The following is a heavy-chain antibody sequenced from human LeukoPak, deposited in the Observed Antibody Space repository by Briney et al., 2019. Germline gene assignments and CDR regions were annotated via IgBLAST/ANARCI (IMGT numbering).Heavy chain of an antibody. CDR1: GFTFGDYA. CDR2: IRSKAYGGTT. J-gene: IGHJ4*02. D-gene: IGHD3-9*01. CDR3: TRSLRYFDWLQNFDY. Sequence: GGSLRLSCTASGFTFGDYAMSWVRQAPGKGLEWVGFIRSKAYGGTTEYAASVKSRFTISRDDSKSIAYLQMNSLKTEDTAVYYCTRSLRYFDWLQNFDYWGQGTLVTVSS. V-gene: IGHV3-49*04.